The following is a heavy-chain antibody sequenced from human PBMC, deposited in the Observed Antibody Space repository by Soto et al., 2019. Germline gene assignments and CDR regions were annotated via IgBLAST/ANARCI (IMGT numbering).Heavy chain of an antibody. CDR2: IYHTGRS. J-gene: IGHJ5*02. D-gene: IGHD6-13*01. CDR3: PRTEVPEPSSWHPCDP. Sequence: QVQLQESGPGLVKPSGTLSLTCSVSGDSINDKNWWTWLRQPPGKRLEWIGDIYHTGRSSYNPALASRALMSADESKNQYFLKLISVTAADTAEYYCPRTEVPEPSSWHPCDPCGQATLVTVSS. CDR1: GDSINDKNW. V-gene: IGHV4-4*02.